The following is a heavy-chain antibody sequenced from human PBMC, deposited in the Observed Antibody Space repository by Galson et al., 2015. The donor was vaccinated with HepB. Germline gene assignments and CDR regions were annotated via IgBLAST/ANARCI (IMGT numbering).Heavy chain of an antibody. CDR2: ISADNGDT. Sequence: SVKVSCKASGYTFKSYGITWVRQAPGQGLEWMGWISADNGDTKYAQKFQGRFTTTTDTSTSTAYMELRSLRFDDTAVYYCARVDSSGYTALPPGEWGQGTPVTVSS. V-gene: IGHV1-18*01. D-gene: IGHD5-12*01. J-gene: IGHJ4*02. CDR1: GYTFKSYG. CDR3: ARVDSSGYTALPPGE.